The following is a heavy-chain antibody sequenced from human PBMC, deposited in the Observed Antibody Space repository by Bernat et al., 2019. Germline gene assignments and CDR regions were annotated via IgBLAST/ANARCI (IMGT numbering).Heavy chain of an antibody. V-gene: IGHV3-21*01. J-gene: IGHJ6*02. Sequence: EVQLVESGGGLVKPGGSLRLSCAASGFTFSSYSMNWVRQAPGKGLEWVSSISSSSSYIYYADSVKGRFTISRDNAKNSLYLQMNSLRAEDTAVYYCARDHDHSSSWYLSPYYYYYGMDVWGQGTTVTVSS. D-gene: IGHD6-13*01. CDR1: GFTFSSYS. CDR2: ISSSSSYI. CDR3: ARDHDHSSSWYLSPYYYYYGMDV.